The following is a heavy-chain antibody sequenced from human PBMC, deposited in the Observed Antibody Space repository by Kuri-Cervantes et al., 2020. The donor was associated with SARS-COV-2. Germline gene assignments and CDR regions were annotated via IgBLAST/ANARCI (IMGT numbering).Heavy chain of an antibody. Sequence: GESLKIPCAASEFTFSSYSMNWVRQAPGKGLEWVSSISSSSSYIYYADSVKGRFTISRDNAKNTLYLQINSLRAEDTAVYYCVREYCSSTSCYLNYRDVWGKGTTVTVSS. CDR1: EFTFSSYS. CDR3: VREYCSSTSCYLNYRDV. J-gene: IGHJ6*03. D-gene: IGHD2-2*01. CDR2: ISSSSSYI. V-gene: IGHV3-21*01.